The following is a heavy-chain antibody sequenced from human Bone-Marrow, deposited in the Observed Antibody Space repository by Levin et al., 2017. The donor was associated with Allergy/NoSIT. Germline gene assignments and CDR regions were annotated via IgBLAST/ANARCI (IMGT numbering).Heavy chain of an antibody. V-gene: IGHV1-18*01. Sequence: ASVKVSCKASGYTFTNYAIGWVRQAPGQGLEWMGWVSAYNGNTFYAQKFQGRVTMTTDTSTSTAYMELRSLRSDDTAVYSCARGRDYYYYMDVWGKGATVTVSS. CDR3: ARGRDYYYYMDV. J-gene: IGHJ6*03. CDR1: GYTFTNYA. CDR2: VSAYNGNT.